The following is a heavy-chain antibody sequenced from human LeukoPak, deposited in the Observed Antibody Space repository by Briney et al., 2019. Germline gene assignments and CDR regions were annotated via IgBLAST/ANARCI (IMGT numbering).Heavy chain of an antibody. J-gene: IGHJ5*02. Sequence: SETLSLTCSVSGASVTSGGFYWGWLRQPPGKGPEWIATIYYTGSTYYNPSLKSRVSISIDTSKNQFSLRLTSVTATDTAVYHCARHSGSGSESRPFDPWGQGTLVSVSS. D-gene: IGHD3-10*01. CDR1: GASVTSGGFY. V-gene: IGHV4-39*01. CDR2: IYYTGST. CDR3: ARHSGSGSESRPFDP.